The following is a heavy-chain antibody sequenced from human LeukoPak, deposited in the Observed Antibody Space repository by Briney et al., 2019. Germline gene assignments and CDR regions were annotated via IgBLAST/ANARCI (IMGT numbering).Heavy chain of an antibody. CDR1: GFTFSNYN. CDR3: AREIGPRQLHLWGSAFDY. V-gene: IGHV3-21*01. D-gene: IGHD5-18*01. J-gene: IGHJ4*02. Sequence: GGSLRLSCADSGFTFSNYNMNWVRQAPGKAMEWVSSITSSGTYTFYADSVKGRFTISRDNAKNSLYLQMDSLGPEDTAVYYCAREIGPRQLHLWGSAFDYWGQGTLVTVSS. CDR2: ITSSGTYT.